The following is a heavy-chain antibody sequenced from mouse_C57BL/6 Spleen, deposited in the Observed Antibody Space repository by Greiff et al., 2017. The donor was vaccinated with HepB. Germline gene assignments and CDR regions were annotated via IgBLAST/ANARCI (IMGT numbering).Heavy chain of an antibody. V-gene: IGHV3-6*01. J-gene: IGHJ1*03. Sequence: EVKLMESGPGLVKPSQSLSLTCSVTGYSITSGYYWNWIRQFPGNKLEWMGYISYDGSNNYNPSLKNRISITRDTSKNQFFLKLNSVTTEDTATYYCARESYYGSSPWYFDVWGTGTTVTVSS. CDR3: ARESYYGSSPWYFDV. D-gene: IGHD1-1*01. CDR2: ISYDGSN. CDR1: GYSITSGYY.